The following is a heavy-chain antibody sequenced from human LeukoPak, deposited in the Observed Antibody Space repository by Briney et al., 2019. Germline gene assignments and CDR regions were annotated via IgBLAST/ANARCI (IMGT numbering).Heavy chain of an antibody. CDR2: IYYSGST. V-gene: IGHV4-31*03. CDR1: GGSISSGGYY. CDR3: ARGTPRYCSGGSCYRYWYFDY. Sequence: SQTLSLTCTVSGGSISSGGYYWSWIRQHPGKGLEWIGYIYYSGSTYYNPSLKSRVTISVDTSKNQFSLKLSSVTAADTAVYYCARGTPRYCSGGSCYRYWYFDYWGQGTLVTVSS. D-gene: IGHD2-15*01. J-gene: IGHJ4*02.